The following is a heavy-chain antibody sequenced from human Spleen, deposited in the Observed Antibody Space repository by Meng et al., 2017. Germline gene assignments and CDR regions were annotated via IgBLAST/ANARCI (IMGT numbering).Heavy chain of an antibody. J-gene: IGHJ4*02. CDR1: GLNFNDAW. Sequence: GESLKISCAVSGLNFNDAWMSWVRQAPGKGLVWVSRINSDGSSTSYADSVKGRFTISRDNAKNTLYLQMNSLRAEDTALYYCAKYSYGLGDYLDYWGQGALVTVSS. CDR2: INSDGSST. V-gene: IGHV3-74*01. CDR3: AKYSYGLGDYLDY. D-gene: IGHD5-18*01.